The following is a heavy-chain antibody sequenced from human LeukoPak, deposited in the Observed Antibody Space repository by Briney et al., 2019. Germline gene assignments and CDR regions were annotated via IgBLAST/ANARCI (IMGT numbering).Heavy chain of an antibody. V-gene: IGHV4-34*04. Sequence: SSETLSDTSGVPGTSFFSYIWSWIRQNPGKGLEWIGEVNHSGYTNLNPSLMSRANISVDTSKNQFPLMLTCVVAAVTAVSFSARMTTGQDYWGQGAQVTVSS. J-gene: IGHJ4*02. D-gene: IGHD4-17*01. CDR2: VNHSGYT. CDR3: ARMTTGQDY. CDR1: GTSFFSYI.